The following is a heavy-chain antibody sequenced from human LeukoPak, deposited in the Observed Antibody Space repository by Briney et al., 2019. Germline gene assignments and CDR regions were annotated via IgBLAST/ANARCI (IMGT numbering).Heavy chain of an antibody. CDR1: GFTFSSYA. D-gene: IGHD3-22*01. CDR2: IKQDGSEK. CDR3: ARGPWLLTVDY. J-gene: IGHJ4*02. V-gene: IGHV3-7*01. Sequence: GGSLRLSCAASGFTFSSYAMSWVRQAPGKGLEWVANIKQDGSEKDYVDSVKGRFTISRDNAKNSLYLQMNSLRAEDTAVYYCARGPWLLTVDYWGQGTLVTVSS.